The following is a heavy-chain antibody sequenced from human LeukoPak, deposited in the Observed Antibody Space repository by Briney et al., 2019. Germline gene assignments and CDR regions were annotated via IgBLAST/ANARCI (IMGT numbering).Heavy chain of an antibody. CDR2: ISSSGSTI. Sequence: GGSLRLSCAASGFTFSDYYMSWIRQAPGKGLEWVSYISSSGSTIYYADSVKGRFTISRDNAKNSLFLQMNSLRAEDTAVYYCARERLVAVAGAYYYYGMDVWGQGTAVTVSS. D-gene: IGHD6-19*01. CDR1: GFTFSDYY. J-gene: IGHJ6*01. V-gene: IGHV3-11*04. CDR3: ARERLVAVAGAYYYYGMDV.